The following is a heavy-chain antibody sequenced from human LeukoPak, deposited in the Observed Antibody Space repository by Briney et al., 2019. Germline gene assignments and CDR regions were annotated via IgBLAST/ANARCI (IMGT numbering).Heavy chain of an antibody. CDR2: INPSGGST. CDR3: ARDLSGGSCYLDY. V-gene: IGHV1-46*01. D-gene: IGHD2-15*01. CDR1: GGTFSSYA. J-gene: IGHJ4*02. Sequence: ASVKVSCKASGGTFSSYAISWVRQAPGQGLEWMGIINPSGGSTSYAQKFQGRVTMTRDMSTSTVYMELSSLRSEDTAVYYCARDLSGGSCYLDYWGQGTLVTVSS.